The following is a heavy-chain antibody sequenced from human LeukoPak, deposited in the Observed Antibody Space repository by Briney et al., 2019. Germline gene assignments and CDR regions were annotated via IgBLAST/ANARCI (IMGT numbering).Heavy chain of an antibody. CDR3: ARGPAYSNYAASYYYYMDV. J-gene: IGHJ6*03. D-gene: IGHD4-11*01. V-gene: IGHV1-8*03. CDR1: VYTFTNYD. Sequence: ASEKVSCKASVYTFTNYDINWVRQATAQGLEWMGWMNPNSGNTGYAQRFQGRVTITRDTSINTAYMELSSLRSEDSAVYYCARGPAYSNYAASYYYYMDVWGKGTTFTVSS. CDR2: MNPNSGNT.